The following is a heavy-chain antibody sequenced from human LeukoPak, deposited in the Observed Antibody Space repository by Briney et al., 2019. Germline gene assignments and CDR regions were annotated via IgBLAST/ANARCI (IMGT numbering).Heavy chain of an antibody. CDR1: GFTFSAYY. CDR2: ISSSGSTI. J-gene: IGHJ3*02. Sequence: KSGGSLRLSCAASGFTFSAYYMSWIRQAPGKGLEGVSYISSSGSTIYYADSVKGRFTISRDNAKNSLYLQMNSLRAEDTAVYYCARDWDSSGYYPDAFDIWGQGTMVTVSS. V-gene: IGHV3-11*04. D-gene: IGHD3-22*01. CDR3: ARDWDSSGYYPDAFDI.